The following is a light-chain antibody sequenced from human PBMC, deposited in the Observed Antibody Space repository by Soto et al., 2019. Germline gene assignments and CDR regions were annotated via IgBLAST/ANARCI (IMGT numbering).Light chain of an antibody. CDR1: QSISSY. V-gene: IGKV1-39*01. J-gene: IGKJ2*01. Sequence: DIQMTQSPSSLSASVGDRVTITCRASQSISSYLNWYQQKPGKAPTLLIYAASSLPSGVPSRFSGSGSGTDFTLTISSLQPEDFATYYCQQSYSTPYTFGQGTKLEIK. CDR2: AAS. CDR3: QQSYSTPYT.